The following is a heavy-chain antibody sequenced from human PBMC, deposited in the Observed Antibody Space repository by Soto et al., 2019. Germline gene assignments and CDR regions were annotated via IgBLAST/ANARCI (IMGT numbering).Heavy chain of an antibody. CDR3: AAHSSIAARRSWDQDYYYYGMDV. D-gene: IGHD6-6*01. CDR1: GFTFSSYA. CDR2: ISGSGGST. Sequence: GGSLRLSCAASGFTFSSYAMSWVRQAPGKGLEWVSAISGSGGSTYYADSVKGRFTISRDNSKNTLYLQMNSLRAEDTAVYYCAAHSSIAARRSWDQDYYYYGMDVWGQGTKVTVSS. V-gene: IGHV3-23*01. J-gene: IGHJ6*02.